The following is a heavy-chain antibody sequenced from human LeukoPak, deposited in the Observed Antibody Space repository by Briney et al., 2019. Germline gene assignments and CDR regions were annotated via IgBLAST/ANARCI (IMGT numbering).Heavy chain of an antibody. CDR1: GFTFSSYG. CDR3: AKDIRQGGLDY. CDR2: ISYDGSNK. J-gene: IGHJ4*02. V-gene: IGHV3-30*18. Sequence: PWGSLRLSCAAPGFTFSSYGMHWVRQAPGKGLEWVAVISYDGSNKYYADSVKGRFTISRDNSKNTLYLQMNSLRAEDTAMYYCAKDIRQGGLDYWGQGTLVTVSS. D-gene: IGHD2-15*01.